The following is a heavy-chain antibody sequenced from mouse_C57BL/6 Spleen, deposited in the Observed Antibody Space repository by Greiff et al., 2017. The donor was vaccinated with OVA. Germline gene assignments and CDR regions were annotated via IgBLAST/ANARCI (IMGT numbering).Heavy chain of an antibody. CDR2: ISSGGDYI. V-gene: IGHV5-9-1*02. J-gene: IGHJ4*01. D-gene: IGHD1-1*01. CDR3: TRDGDYYGSSYGYAMDY. Sequence: EVKVVDSGEGLVKPGGSLKLSCAASGFTFSSYAMSWVRQTPEKRLEWVAYISSGGDYIYYADTVKGRFTISRDNARNTLYLQMSSLKSEDTAMYYCTRDGDYYGSSYGYAMDYWGQGTSVTVSS. CDR1: GFTFSSYA.